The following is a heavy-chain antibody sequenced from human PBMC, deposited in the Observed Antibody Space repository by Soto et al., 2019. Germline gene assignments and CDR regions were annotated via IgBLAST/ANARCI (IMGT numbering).Heavy chain of an antibody. V-gene: IGHV3-23*01. J-gene: IGHJ4*02. CDR1: GFTFSNYP. CDR2: ISGSGGTT. CDR3: AKQNLAVAFDY. D-gene: IGHD2-21*01. Sequence: LESGGGLVQPGGSLRLSCAASGFTFSNYPMSWVRQAPGKGLEWVSGISGSGGTTYYADSVRGRFTISRDNSGNTLFLQMNSLRAEDTAVYYCAKQNLAVAFDYFGQGALVTVSS.